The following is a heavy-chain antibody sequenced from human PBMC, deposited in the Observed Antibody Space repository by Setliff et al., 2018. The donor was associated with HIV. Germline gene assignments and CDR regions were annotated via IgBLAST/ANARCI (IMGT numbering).Heavy chain of an antibody. Sequence: SETLSLTCTVSGGSISSYYWSWIRQPPGKGLEWIGYIYYSGSTNYNPSLKSRVTISVDTSRNQFSLKLSSVTAADTAVYYCAREGYYDRADAFDIWGQGTMVTVSS. D-gene: IGHD3-22*01. J-gene: IGHJ3*02. CDR2: IYYSGST. CDR1: GGSISSYY. CDR3: AREGYYDRADAFDI. V-gene: IGHV4-59*01.